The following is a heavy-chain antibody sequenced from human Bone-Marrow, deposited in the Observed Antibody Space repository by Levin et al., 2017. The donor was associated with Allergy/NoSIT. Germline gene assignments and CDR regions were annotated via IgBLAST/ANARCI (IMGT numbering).Heavy chain of an antibody. Sequence: AGGSLRLSCAVSGFTLSNYAMHWVRQAPGRGLEWVAFISLDGNTQYYADSVKGRFTFSRDNSNNTLHLQMNSLRVEDTAIYYCAKDTYTCSGGSCYFFDYWGQGALVTVSS. CDR1: GFTLSNYA. V-gene: IGHV3-30*18. D-gene: IGHD2-15*01. CDR3: AKDTYTCSGGSCYFFDY. J-gene: IGHJ4*02. CDR2: ISLDGNTQ.